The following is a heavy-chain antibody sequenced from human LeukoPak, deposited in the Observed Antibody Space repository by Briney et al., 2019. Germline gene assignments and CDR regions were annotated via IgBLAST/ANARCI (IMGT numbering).Heavy chain of an antibody. J-gene: IGHJ4*02. V-gene: IGHV3-15*01. Sequence: GSLRLSCVASGFTFSNAWVNWVRQAPGKGLEWVCRIKSKTDGGTTDYAAPVKGRITISRDDSTNTLHLQMNSLKTEDTAVYYCTTSLAGAVTAVYPFDNWGQGTLVTVSS. D-gene: IGHD2-21*02. CDR3: TTSLAGAVTAVYPFDN. CDR2: IKSKTDGGTT. CDR1: GFTFSNAW.